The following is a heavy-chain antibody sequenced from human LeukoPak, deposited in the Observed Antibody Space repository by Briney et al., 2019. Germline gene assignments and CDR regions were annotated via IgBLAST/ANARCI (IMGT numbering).Heavy chain of an antibody. V-gene: IGHV3-23*01. CDR3: AKGGRPYDFWSGHQRPFDY. CDR1: GFTFSSYA. D-gene: IGHD3-3*01. CDR2: ISGSGGST. J-gene: IGHJ4*02. Sequence: PGGSLRLSCAASGFTFSSYAMSWVRQAPGKGLEWVSAISGSGGSTYYADSVKGRFTISRDNPKNTLYLQMNSLRAEDTAVYYCAKGGRPYDFWSGHQRPFDYWGQGTLVTVSS.